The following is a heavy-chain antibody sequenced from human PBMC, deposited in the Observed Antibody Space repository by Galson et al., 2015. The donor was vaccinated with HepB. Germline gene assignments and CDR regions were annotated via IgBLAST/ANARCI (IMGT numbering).Heavy chain of an antibody. CDR2: MSYDGRNT. CDR3: ARDTRGHSSSWYTIGYYFDY. Sequence: SLRLSCAASGFSFGSYAMHWVRQAPGKGLEWLSLMSYDGRNTYYADSVKGRFTISRDNSKDTLYLQMNSLRAEDTAVYYCARDTRGHSSSWYTIGYYFDYWGQGTLVTVSS. D-gene: IGHD6-13*01. J-gene: IGHJ4*02. CDR1: GFSFGSYA. V-gene: IGHV3-30*04.